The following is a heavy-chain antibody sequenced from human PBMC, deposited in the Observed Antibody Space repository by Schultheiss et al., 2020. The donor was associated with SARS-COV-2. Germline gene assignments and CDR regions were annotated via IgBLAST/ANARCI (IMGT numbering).Heavy chain of an antibody. V-gene: IGHV3-74*01. D-gene: IGHD6-19*01. CDR1: GFTFSSYW. CDR3: ARERYSSGWYYYYGMDV. CDR2: INSDGSST. Sequence: GGSLRLSCAASGFTFSSYWMHWVRQAPGKGLVWVSRINSDGSSTSYADSVKGRFTISRDDAKNTLYLQMNSLRAEDPAVYYCARERYSSGWYYYYGMDVWGQGTTVTVSS. J-gene: IGHJ6*02.